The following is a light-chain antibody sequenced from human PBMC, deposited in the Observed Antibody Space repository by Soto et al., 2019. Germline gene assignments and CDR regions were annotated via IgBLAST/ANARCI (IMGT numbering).Light chain of an antibody. J-gene: IGKJ3*01. CDR2: AAS. Sequence: DIQMTQSPSSLSASVGDRVTITCRASQGISSYLAWYQQKPGEVPQPLFYAASTLQPGVPSRFSGSGSGTDFTLTISSLQPEDVATYYCQNYKSAPFTFGPGTKVDI. CDR3: QNYKSAPFT. V-gene: IGKV1-27*01. CDR1: QGISSY.